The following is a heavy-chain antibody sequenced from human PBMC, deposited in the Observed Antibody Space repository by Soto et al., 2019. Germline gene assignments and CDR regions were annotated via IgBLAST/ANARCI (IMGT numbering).Heavy chain of an antibody. D-gene: IGHD5-18*01. CDR3: ARAPGDSYGTGDI. Sequence: QVQLVQSGAEVKKPGSSVKVSCKASGGTFSSYTISWVRQAPGQGLEWMGRIIPILGIANYAQKFQGRGTXTXDXXTGTAYMERSSLRSEDTAVYYCARAPGDSYGTGDIWGQGTMVTVSS. V-gene: IGHV1-69*02. J-gene: IGHJ3*02. CDR2: IIPILGIA. CDR1: GGTFSSYT.